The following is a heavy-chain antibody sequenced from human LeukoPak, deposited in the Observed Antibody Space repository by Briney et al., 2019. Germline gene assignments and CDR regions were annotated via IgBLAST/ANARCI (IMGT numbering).Heavy chain of an antibody. V-gene: IGHV4-4*02. CDR3: ARDSGAFSPFGF. CDR2: VHLSGAS. D-gene: IGHD1-26*01. CDR1: SGSILSPNW. J-gene: IGHJ4*02. Sequence: SETLSLTCAVSSGSILSPNWWSWVRQPPGKGLEWIGEVHLSGASNYNPSLKSRVSMSIDKSRNHLSLELTSVTAADTAIYYCARDSGAFSPFGFWGQGTLVTVSS.